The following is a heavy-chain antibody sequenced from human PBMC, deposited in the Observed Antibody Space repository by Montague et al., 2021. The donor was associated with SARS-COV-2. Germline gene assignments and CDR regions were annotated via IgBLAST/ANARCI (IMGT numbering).Heavy chain of an antibody. CDR1: GXSISSYY. V-gene: IGHV4-4*07. Sequence: SETLSLTCTVSGXSISSYYWSWIRQPAGKGLEWIGRIYTGGSTNYNPSLKSRVTMSVDTSKNQFSLKLSSVTAADTAVYYCARVGVTTTFGVAQQYYYYMDFWGKGTPVTVSS. CDR3: ARVGVTTTFGVAQQYYYYMDF. CDR2: IYTGGST. J-gene: IGHJ6*03. D-gene: IGHD3-3*01.